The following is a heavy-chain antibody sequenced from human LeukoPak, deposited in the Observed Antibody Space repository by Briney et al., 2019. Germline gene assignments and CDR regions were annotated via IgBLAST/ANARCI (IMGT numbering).Heavy chain of an antibody. CDR2: IYHSGST. CDR3: ARRYCSSTSCYRGGAFDI. D-gene: IGHD2-2*01. V-gene: IGHV4-38-2*01. CDR1: GYSISSGYY. Sequence: PSETLSLTCAVSGYSISSGYYWGWIRQPPGKGLEWIGSIYHSGSTYYNPSLKSRVTISVDTSKNQFSLKLSSVTAADTAVYYCARRYCSSTSCYRGGAFDIWGQGTMVTVSS. J-gene: IGHJ3*02.